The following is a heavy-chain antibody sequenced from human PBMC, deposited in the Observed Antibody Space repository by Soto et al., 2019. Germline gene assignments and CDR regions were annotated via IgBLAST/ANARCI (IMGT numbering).Heavy chain of an antibody. CDR3: ARDRGRYDFWSGYPHDQPYYYYYGMDV. J-gene: IGHJ6*02. V-gene: IGHV4-59*01. Sequence: KTSETLSLTCTVSGGSISSYYWSWIRQPPGKGLEWIGYIYYSGSTNYNPSLKSRVTISVDTSKNQFSLKLSSVTAADTAVYYCARDRGRYDFWSGYPHDQPYYYYYGMDVWGQGTTVTVSS. CDR1: GGSISSYY. D-gene: IGHD3-3*01. CDR2: IYYSGST.